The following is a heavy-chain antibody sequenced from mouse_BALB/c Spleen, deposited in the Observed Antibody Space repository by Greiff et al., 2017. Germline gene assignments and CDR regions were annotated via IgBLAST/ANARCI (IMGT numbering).Heavy chain of an antibody. CDR3: ARDDYGNYRQAWFAY. J-gene: IGHJ3*01. CDR1: GYSFTGYF. CDR2: INPYNGDT. Sequence: EVQLQQSGPELVKPGASVKISCKASGYSFTGYFMNWVMQSHGKSLEWIGRINPYNGDTFYNQKFKGKATLTVDKSSSTAHMELRSLASEDSAVYYCARDDYGNYRQAWFAYWGQGTLVTVSA. D-gene: IGHD2-1*01. V-gene: IGHV1-20*02.